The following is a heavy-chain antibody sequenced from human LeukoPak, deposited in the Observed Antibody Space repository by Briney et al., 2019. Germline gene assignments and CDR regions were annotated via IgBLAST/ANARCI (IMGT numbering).Heavy chain of an antibody. D-gene: IGHD2-2*01. V-gene: IGHV3-7*01. J-gene: IGHJ4*02. Sequence: GGSLRLSCGASGFTFDDYWTSWVRQAPGQGLEWVANINQDGSEKYYLDSAKGRFTISRDNARNPLYLQVNSLRAEDTAVYYCARGGTSGYSSTRHFWGGNYYFDYWGQGSLVTVSS. CDR1: GFTFDDYW. CDR2: INQDGSEK. CDR3: ARGGTSGYSSTRHFWGGNYYFDY.